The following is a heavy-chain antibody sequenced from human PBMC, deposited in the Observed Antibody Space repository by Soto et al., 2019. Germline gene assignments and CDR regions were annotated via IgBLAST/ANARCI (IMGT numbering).Heavy chain of an antibody. V-gene: IGHV1-69*01. Sequence: QVQLVQSGAEVKKPGSSVKVSCKASGGTFSSYAISWVRQAPGQGLEWMGGIIPIFGTANYAQKFQGRVTITADESTSTAYRELSSLRSEDTAVYYCATSRYYYDSSGYYYAEAKYYFDYWGQGTLVTVSS. D-gene: IGHD3-22*01. CDR3: ATSRYYYDSSGYYYAEAKYYFDY. CDR2: IIPIFGTA. CDR1: GGTFSSYA. J-gene: IGHJ4*02.